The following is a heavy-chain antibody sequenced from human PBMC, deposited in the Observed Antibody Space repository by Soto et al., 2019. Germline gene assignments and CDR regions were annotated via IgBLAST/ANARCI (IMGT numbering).Heavy chain of an antibody. D-gene: IGHD3-9*01. CDR3: ASGLRYFDWPFDY. Sequence: GGSLRLSCAASGFTFSGYAMSWVRQAPGKGLEWVSGISNSGDSTNYADSVKGRFTISRDNYKNTLYMQMNSLRAEDTAVYYCASGLRYFDWPFDYWGQGTLVTVSS. J-gene: IGHJ4*02. CDR1: GFTFSGYA. CDR2: ISNSGDST. V-gene: IGHV3-23*01.